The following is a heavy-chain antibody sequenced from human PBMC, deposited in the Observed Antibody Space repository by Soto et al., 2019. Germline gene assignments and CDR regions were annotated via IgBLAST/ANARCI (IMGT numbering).Heavy chain of an antibody. CDR3: AKDSSVTAAGSGGWFDP. J-gene: IGHJ5*02. Sequence: QVQLVESGGGVVQPGRALRLSCAASGFDFNTYGLHWVRQAPGKGLEWVPAISFDGGHQYYADSVKGRFTISRDKSNSTLYLQLNSLGTEDTATYYCAKDSSVTAAGSGGWFDPWGQGTLVIVSS. CDR2: ISFDGGHQ. CDR1: GFDFNTYG. D-gene: IGHD6-13*01. V-gene: IGHV3-30*18.